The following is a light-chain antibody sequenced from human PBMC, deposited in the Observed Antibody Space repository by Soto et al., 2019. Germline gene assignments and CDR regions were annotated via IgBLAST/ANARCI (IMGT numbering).Light chain of an antibody. CDR3: QQYNNWWT. CDR2: GAS. Sequence: EIVMTQSPATLSVSPGERATLSCRASQSISNDLAWYHQRPGQAPRLLIYGASTRATGIPARFSGSGSGTEFTLTISSLQSEDFAVYYCQQYNNWWTFGQGTRVEIK. CDR1: QSISND. J-gene: IGKJ1*01. V-gene: IGKV3-15*01.